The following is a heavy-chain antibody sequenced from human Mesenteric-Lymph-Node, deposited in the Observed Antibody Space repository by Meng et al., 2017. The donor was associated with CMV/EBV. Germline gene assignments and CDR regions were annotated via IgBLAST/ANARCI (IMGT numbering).Heavy chain of an antibody. V-gene: IGHV3-19*01. CDR2: VSWNGSRT. D-gene: IGHD2-21*01. J-gene: IGHJ6*02. Sequence: GGSLRLSCAASGFTFSNSDMNWVRQAPGKGLEWVSGVSWNGSRTHYADSVKGRFIISRDNSRNFLYQQMNSLRAEDTAVYYCARFIDSYCGGDCFSYYYYGMDVWGQGTSVTVSS. CDR1: GFTFSNSD. CDR3: ARFIDSYCGGDCFSYYYYGMDV.